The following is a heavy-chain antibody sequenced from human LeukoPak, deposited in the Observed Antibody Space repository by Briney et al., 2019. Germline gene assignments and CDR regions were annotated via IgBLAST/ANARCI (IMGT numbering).Heavy chain of an antibody. CDR3: AKDKYNWNYYDAFDI. CDR2: ISGSGGST. D-gene: IGHD1-7*01. CDR1: GFTFSTYA. Sequence: PGGSLRLSCAASGFTFSTYAMNWVRQAPGKGLEWVSAISGSGGSTYYADSVKGRFTISRDNSKNTLYLQMNSLRAEDTAVYYCAKDKYNWNYYDAFDIWGQGTMVTVSS. J-gene: IGHJ3*02. V-gene: IGHV3-23*01.